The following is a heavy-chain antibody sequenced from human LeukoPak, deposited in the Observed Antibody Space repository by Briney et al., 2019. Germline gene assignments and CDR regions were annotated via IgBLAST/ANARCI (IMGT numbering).Heavy chain of an antibody. J-gene: IGHJ1*01. CDR1: GYTFNTYG. Sequence: EASVKVSCKPSGYTFNTYGITWVRQAPGQGLEWMGWTSPYNGNTNYAQKFQGRVTMTTDTSTSTAYMELSSLRSEDTAVYYCARDRIAVAWGAEYFQHWGQGTLVTVSS. CDR2: TSPYNGNT. D-gene: IGHD6-19*01. V-gene: IGHV1-18*01. CDR3: ARDRIAVAWGAEYFQH.